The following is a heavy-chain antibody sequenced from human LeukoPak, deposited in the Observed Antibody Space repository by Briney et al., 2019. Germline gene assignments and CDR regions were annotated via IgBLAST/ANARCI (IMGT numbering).Heavy chain of an antibody. CDR3: ARAIRRITMVRGVIIQANDAFDI. J-gene: IGHJ3*02. CDR1: GFTFSSYE. V-gene: IGHV3-48*03. Sequence: GGSLRLSCAASGFTFSSYEMNWVRQAPGKGLEWVSYISSSGSTIYYADSVKGRFTISRDNAKNSLYLQMNSLRAEDTAVYYCARAIRRITMVRGVIIQANDAFDIRGQGTMVTVSS. CDR2: ISSSGSTI. D-gene: IGHD3-10*01.